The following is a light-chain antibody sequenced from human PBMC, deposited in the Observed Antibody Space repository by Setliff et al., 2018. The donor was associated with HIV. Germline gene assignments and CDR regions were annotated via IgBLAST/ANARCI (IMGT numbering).Light chain of an antibody. CDR1: SSDVGNYNL. Sequence: QSALTQPASVSGSPGQSITIPCTGTSSDVGNYNLVSWYQQHPGTAPKLIIYEVTKRPSGVPDRFSGSKSANAASLTISGLQAEDEADYYCCSSAGTYTSFFVFGTGTKVTVL. J-gene: IGLJ1*01. V-gene: IGLV2-23*02. CDR2: EVT. CDR3: CSSAGTYTSFFV.